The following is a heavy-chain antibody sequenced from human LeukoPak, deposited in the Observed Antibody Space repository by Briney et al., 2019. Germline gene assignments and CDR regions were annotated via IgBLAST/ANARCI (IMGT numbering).Heavy chain of an antibody. CDR3: ARRGYSSDDAFDI. V-gene: IGHV3-48*01. J-gene: IGHJ3*02. D-gene: IGHD6-19*01. CDR1: GFTFSSYS. CDR2: ISSSSSTI. Sequence: PGGSLRLSCAASGFTFSSYSMNWVRQAPGKGLEWVSYISSSSSTIYYADSVKGRFTISRDNSKNTLYLQMNSLRAEDTAVYYCARRGYSSDDAFDIWGQGTMVTVSS.